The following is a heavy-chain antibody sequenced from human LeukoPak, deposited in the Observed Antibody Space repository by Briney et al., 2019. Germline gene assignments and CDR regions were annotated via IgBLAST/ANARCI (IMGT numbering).Heavy chain of an antibody. Sequence: GGSLRLSCAASGFTFGSPWMHWVRQAPGKGLVWVSRINSDGSATAYADSVKGRFTISRDNAENTLYLQMNSLRAEDTAVYYCAKDDKGGMDVWGQGTTVTVSS. CDR1: GFTFGSPW. V-gene: IGHV3-74*01. D-gene: IGHD3-22*01. J-gene: IGHJ6*02. CDR3: AKDDKGGMDV. CDR2: INSDGSAT.